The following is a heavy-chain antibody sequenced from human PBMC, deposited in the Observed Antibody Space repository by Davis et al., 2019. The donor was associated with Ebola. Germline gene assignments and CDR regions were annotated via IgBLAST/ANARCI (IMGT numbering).Heavy chain of an antibody. CDR1: GFTFSGSA. CDR2: LRSKANSYAT. V-gene: IGHV3-73*01. D-gene: IGHD6-19*01. CDR3: TRHSLYSSGTFDY. J-gene: IGHJ4*02. Sequence: GESLKISCAASGFTFSGSAMHWVRQASGKGLEWVGRLRSKANSYATAYAASVKGRFTISRDDSKNTAYLQMNSLKTEDTAVYYCTRHSLYSSGTFDYWGQGTLVTVSS.